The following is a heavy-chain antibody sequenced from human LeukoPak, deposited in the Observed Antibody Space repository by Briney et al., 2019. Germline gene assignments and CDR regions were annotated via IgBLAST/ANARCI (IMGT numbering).Heavy chain of an antibody. J-gene: IGHJ4*02. CDR2: ISGSGGST. V-gene: IGHV3-23*01. D-gene: IGHD3-22*01. CDR1: GFTFSSYA. Sequence: GGSLRLSCAASGFTFSSYAMSWVRQAPGKGLEWVSAISGSGGSTYYADSVKGRFTISRDNSKNTLYLQMNSLRAEDTAVYYCAKDRGLDYYDSSGYYNYFDYWGQGTLVTVSS. CDR3: AKDRGLDYYDSSGYYNYFDY.